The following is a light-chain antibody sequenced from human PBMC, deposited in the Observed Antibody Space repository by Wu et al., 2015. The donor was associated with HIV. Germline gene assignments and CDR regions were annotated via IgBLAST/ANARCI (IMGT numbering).Light chain of an antibody. CDR3: QQRDNWPWT. J-gene: IGKJ1*01. CDR1: QSVSTAY. Sequence: EIVLTQFPGTLSLSPGERATLSCRASQSVSTAYVTWYQQKPGQAPRVVIYDASTRATGILARFSGSGSGTDFTLTISSLEPEDFAIYYCQQRDNWPWTFGQGTEVEI. V-gene: IGKV3D-20*02. CDR2: DAS.